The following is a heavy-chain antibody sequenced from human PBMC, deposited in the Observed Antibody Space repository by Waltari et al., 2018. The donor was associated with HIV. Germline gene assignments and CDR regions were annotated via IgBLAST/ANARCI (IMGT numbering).Heavy chain of an antibody. CDR2: ISPNSGGT. Sequence: QVQLVQSGAEVKKPGASVKVSCKASGYTFSDYYMHWVRQAPGQGLEWMRWISPNSGGTRYAEKFQGRVTMTRDTSISTAYMELSRLRFDDTAVYYCARVFRGTVNYFDSRLGHWGQGTLVTVSS. V-gene: IGHV1-2*02. CDR3: ARVFRGTVNYFDSRLGH. D-gene: IGHD3-22*01. J-gene: IGHJ5*02. CDR1: GYTFSDYY.